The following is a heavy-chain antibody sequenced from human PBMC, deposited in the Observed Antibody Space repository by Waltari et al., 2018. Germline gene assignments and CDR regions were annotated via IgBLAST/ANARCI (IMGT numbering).Heavy chain of an antibody. V-gene: IGHV3-23*01. J-gene: IGHJ4*02. CDR2: IRNSGDST. D-gene: IGHD3-22*01. CDR1: GFPFSSYA. Sequence: ELQLLESGGGLVQSGGSMKLSCAASGFPFSSYAMGWARQAPGKGLEWVSGIRNSGDSTDYADSVQGRFTISRDNSKNTLYLYMNSLRAEDTAVYYCARLYYTADYWGQGTLVTVSS. CDR3: ARLYYTADY.